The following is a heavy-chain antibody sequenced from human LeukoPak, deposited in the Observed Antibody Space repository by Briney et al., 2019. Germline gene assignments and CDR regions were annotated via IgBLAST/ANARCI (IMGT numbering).Heavy chain of an antibody. Sequence: ASVKVSCKASGYTFTSYGISWVRQAPGQGLEWMGWISAYNGNTNYAQKLQGRVTMTTDTPTSTAYMELRSLRSDDTAVYYCAREVPIAAAGTDWFDPWGQGTLVTVSS. CDR1: GYTFTSYG. V-gene: IGHV1-18*04. CDR2: ISAYNGNT. D-gene: IGHD6-13*01. CDR3: AREVPIAAAGTDWFDP. J-gene: IGHJ5*02.